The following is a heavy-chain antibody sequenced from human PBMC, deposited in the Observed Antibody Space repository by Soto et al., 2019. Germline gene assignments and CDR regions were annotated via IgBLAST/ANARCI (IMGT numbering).Heavy chain of an antibody. CDR3: AKDQSSSWYVCFDH. V-gene: IGHV1-18*01. CDR1: GYTFTSYG. D-gene: IGHD6-13*01. J-gene: IGHJ5*02. Sequence: ASVKVSCKASGYTFTSYGISWVRQAPGQGLEWMGWISAYNGNTNYAQKLQGGVTMTTDTSTSTAYMELRSLRSDDTAVYYCAKDQSSSWYVCFDHWGQGTLVTVSS. CDR2: ISAYNGNT.